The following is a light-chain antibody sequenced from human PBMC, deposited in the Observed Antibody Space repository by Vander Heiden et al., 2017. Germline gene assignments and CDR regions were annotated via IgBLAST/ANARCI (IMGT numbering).Light chain of an antibody. CDR2: SNN. Sequence: SVLTQPPSASGTHGQRVTISCSGSSSNIGSNTVNWYQQLPVTSPKLLIYSNNQRPAGVPDRFSGSKSGTSASLAISGLQSEDEADYYCAAWDDSLNGWVFGGGTKLTVL. J-gene: IGLJ3*02. CDR1: SSNIGSNT. CDR3: AAWDDSLNGWV. V-gene: IGLV1-44*01.